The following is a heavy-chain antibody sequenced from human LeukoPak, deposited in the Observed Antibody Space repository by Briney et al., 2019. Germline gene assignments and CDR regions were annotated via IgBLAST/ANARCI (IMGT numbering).Heavy chain of an antibody. J-gene: IGHJ4*02. Sequence: PGGSLRLSCAASGFTFSSYAMHWVRQAPGKGLEWVAVISYDGSNKYYADSVKGRFTTSRDNSKNTLYLQMNSLRAEDTAVYYCAKDIFGDYGGLGYWGQGALVTVSS. V-gene: IGHV3-30-3*01. CDR2: ISYDGSNK. CDR3: AKDIFGDYGGLGY. CDR1: GFTFSSYA. D-gene: IGHD3-16*01.